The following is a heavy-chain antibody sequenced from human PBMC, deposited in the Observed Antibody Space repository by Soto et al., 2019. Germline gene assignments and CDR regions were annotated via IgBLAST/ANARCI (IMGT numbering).Heavy chain of an antibody. Sequence: GGSLRLSCAASGFTFSSYGMHWVRQAPGKGLEWVAVISYDGSNKYYADSVKGRFTISRDNSKNTLYLQMNSLRAEDTAVYYCAKGTLSVPGGYWGQGTLVTVSS. J-gene: IGHJ4*02. CDR2: ISYDGSNK. V-gene: IGHV3-30*18. CDR1: GFTFSSYG. D-gene: IGHD2-2*01. CDR3: AKGTLSVPGGY.